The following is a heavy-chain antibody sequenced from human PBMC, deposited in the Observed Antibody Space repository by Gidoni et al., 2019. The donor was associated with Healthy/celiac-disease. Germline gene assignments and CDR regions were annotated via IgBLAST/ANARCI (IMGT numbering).Heavy chain of an antibody. D-gene: IGHD3-10*01. CDR3: ARLFGGNSVDY. CDR2: IYYSGST. Sequence: QLQLQESGPGLVKPSETLSLTCTVSGGSISSSSYYWGWIRQPPGKGLEWIGSIYYSGSTYYNPSLKSRVTISVDTSKNQFSLKLSSVTAADTAVYYCARLFGGNSVDYWGQGTLVTVSS. CDR1: GGSISSSSYY. V-gene: IGHV4-39*01. J-gene: IGHJ4*02.